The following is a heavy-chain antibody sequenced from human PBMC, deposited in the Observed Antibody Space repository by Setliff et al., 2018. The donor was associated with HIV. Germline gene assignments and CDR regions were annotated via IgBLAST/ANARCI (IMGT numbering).Heavy chain of an antibody. V-gene: IGHV1-69*13. D-gene: IGHD2-15*01. J-gene: IGHJ6*04. CDR1: GDTFNSHA. CDR3: ARDSRDIVVVIAPEPEPYYYYGMDV. CDR2: IIPIFGTP. Sequence: SVKVSCKASGDTFNSHAISWVRQAPGQGLEWMGGIIPIFGTPNYAQKFKGRLTITADESTSTVYMELSSLRSEDTAVYYCARDSRDIVVVIAPEPEPYYYYGMDVWGEGTTVAVSS.